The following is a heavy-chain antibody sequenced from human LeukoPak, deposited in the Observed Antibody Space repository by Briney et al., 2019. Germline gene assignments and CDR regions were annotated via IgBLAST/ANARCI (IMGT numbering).Heavy chain of an antibody. V-gene: IGHV1-2*02. CDR2: INPNSDGT. D-gene: IGHD3-10*01. Sequence: GASVKVSCKTSGYTFTAYYIHWVRQAPGQGLEWMGWINPNSDGTNYAQSFQGRVTMIRDTSISTAYMELSRLTSDDTAVYYCAQGTSRGARSSSFGSLLQNWGQGTLVTVSA. CDR1: GYTFTAYY. J-gene: IGHJ4*02. CDR3: AQGTSRGARSSSFGSLLQN.